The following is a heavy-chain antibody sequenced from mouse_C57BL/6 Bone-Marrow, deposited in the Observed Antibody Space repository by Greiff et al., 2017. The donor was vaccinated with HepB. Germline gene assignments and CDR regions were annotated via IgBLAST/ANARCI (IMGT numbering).Heavy chain of an antibody. CDR3: TRDPLIDYYGSYWYFDV. J-gene: IGHJ1*03. Sequence: EVQLQQSGEGLVKPGGSLKLSCAASGFTFSSYAMSWVRQTPEKRLEWVAYISSGGDYIYYADTVKGRFTISRDNARNTLYLQMSSLKSEDTAMYYCTRDPLIDYYGSYWYFDVWGTGTTVTVSS. D-gene: IGHD1-1*01. CDR1: GFTFSSYA. CDR2: ISSGGDYI. V-gene: IGHV5-9-1*02.